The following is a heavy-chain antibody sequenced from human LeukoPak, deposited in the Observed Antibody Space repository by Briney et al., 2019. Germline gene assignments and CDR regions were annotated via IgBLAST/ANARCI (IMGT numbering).Heavy chain of an antibody. Sequence: GGSLRLSCTASGFTFSSYGMNWVRQAPGKGLEWVSGITGRGEHIFYAGSVKGRFTISRDNSKNTLYLQMNSLRPEDTAVYYCARARPSMWIDYWGQGTLVTVSS. D-gene: IGHD5-12*01. CDR3: ARARPSMWIDY. J-gene: IGHJ4*02. V-gene: IGHV3-23*01. CDR2: ITGRGEHI. CDR1: GFTFSSYG.